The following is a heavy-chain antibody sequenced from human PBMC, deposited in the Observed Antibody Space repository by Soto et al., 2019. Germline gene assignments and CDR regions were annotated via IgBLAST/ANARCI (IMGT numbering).Heavy chain of an antibody. Sequence: EAQLLQSGGGWIQPGGSLRLFCAVSGFPFSSYGMSWVRQAPGKGLEWVSRISPSGDSPAYADFVEGRFTVSRDNSKNTLSRLMNILRADDTAVYYCTVRGPFGLSGVPTTLDSWGQGPPVPVPS. V-gene: IGHV3-23*01. CDR3: TVRGPFGLSGVPTTLDS. CDR1: GFPFSSYG. J-gene: IGHJ4*02. CDR2: ISPSGDSP. D-gene: IGHD3-3*01.